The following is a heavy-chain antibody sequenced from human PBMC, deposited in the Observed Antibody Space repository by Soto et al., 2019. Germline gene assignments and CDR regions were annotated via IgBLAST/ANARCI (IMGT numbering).Heavy chain of an antibody. D-gene: IGHD4-17*01. CDR1: GESFSGYY. V-gene: IGHV4-34*01. Sequence: QVQLQQWGAGLLKPSETLSLSCAVYGESFSGYYWSWIRQPPGKGLEWIGEINHSGSTNYNPSLTSRVTISVDTSKNQFSLKLNSVTAADTAVYYCARPRTTVTTPLGYWGQGNLVTVSS. CDR2: INHSGST. J-gene: IGHJ4*02. CDR3: ARPRTTVTTPLGY.